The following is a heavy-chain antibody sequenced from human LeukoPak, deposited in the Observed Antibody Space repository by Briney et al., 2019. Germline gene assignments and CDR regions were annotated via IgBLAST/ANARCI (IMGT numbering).Heavy chain of an antibody. CDR3: ARVKYYGSGSYYMEYWFDP. Sequence: PWGSLPLSCAASGFPSSSYWMSWVRQAPGKGREGVANIKQDGSEKYYVDSGKRRFTISRDNAKNSLYLEMNSLRAEDTAVYYCARVKYYGSGSYYMEYWFDPGGQGTLVTVSS. D-gene: IGHD3-10*01. CDR2: IKQDGSEK. J-gene: IGHJ5*02. CDR1: GFPSSSYW. V-gene: IGHV3-7*01.